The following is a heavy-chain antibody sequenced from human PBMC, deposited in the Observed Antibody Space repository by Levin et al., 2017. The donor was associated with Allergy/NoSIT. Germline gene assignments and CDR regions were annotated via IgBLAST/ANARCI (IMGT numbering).Heavy chain of an antibody. V-gene: IGHV3-30-3*01. CDR3: ARDGYYYDSSGYHHPTLRDYYYYGMDV. CDR1: GFTFSSYA. J-gene: IGHJ6*02. CDR2: ISYDGSNK. D-gene: IGHD3-22*01. Sequence: QPGESLKISCAASGFTFSSYAMHWVRQAPGKGLEWVAVISYDGSNKYYADSVKGRFTISRDNSKNTLYLQMNSLRAEDTAVYYCARDGYYYDSSGYHHPTLRDYYYYGMDVWGQGTTVTVSS.